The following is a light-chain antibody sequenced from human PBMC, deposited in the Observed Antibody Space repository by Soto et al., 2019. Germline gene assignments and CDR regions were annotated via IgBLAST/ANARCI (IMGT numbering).Light chain of an antibody. V-gene: IGKV1-9*01. CDR1: QGISSY. J-gene: IGKJ1*01. CDR2: AAS. Sequence: QSPSSLSASVGDRVTITCRASQGISSYLAWYQQKPGKAPKLLIYAASTLQSGVPSRFSGSGSGTDFTLTISSLQPDDNATYYCQHCDTYWAFGQGTKVDIK. CDR3: QHCDTYWA.